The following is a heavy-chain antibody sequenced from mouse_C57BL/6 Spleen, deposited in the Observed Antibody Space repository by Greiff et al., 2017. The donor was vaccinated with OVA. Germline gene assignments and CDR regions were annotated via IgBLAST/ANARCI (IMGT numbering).Heavy chain of an antibody. CDR1: GYTFTSYW. CDR3: ARKGSYGNYDYAMDY. D-gene: IGHD2-1*01. Sequence: QVQLKQPGAELVKPGASVKLSCKASGYTFTSYWMHWVKQRPGQGLEWIGMIHPNSGSTNYNEKFKSKATLTVDKSSSTAYMQLSSLTSEDSAVYYGARKGSYGNYDYAMDYWGQGTSVTVSS. CDR2: IHPNSGST. J-gene: IGHJ4*01. V-gene: IGHV1-64*01.